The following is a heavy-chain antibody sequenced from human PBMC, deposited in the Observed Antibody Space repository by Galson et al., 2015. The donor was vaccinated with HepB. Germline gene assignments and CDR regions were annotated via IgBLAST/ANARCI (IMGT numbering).Heavy chain of an antibody. V-gene: IGHV2-70*01. CDR2: IDWDDDK. J-gene: IGHJ4*02. CDR3: AQSDYVRGPFDY. D-gene: IGHD4-17*01. CDR1: GFSLSTSGMC. Sequence: PALVKPTQTLTLTCTFSGFSLSTSGMCVSWIRQPPGKALEWLALIDWDDDKYYSTSLKTRLTISKDTSKNQVVLTMTNMDPVDTATYYCAQSDYVRGPFDYWGQGTLVTVSS.